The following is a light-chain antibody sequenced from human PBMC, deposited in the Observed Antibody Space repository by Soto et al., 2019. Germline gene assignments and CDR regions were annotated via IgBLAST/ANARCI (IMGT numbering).Light chain of an antibody. CDR2: AAS. CDR1: QSVSSSY. J-gene: IGKJ4*01. Sequence: EIVLTQSPGTLSLSPGERATLSCRAGQSVSSSYLAWYQQKPGQAPRVLIYAASSRATGIPDRFSGSRSGTDFTLTINRLEPEDFAMYYCQQYGSSPRAFGGGTKVDIK. CDR3: QQYGSSPRA. V-gene: IGKV3-20*01.